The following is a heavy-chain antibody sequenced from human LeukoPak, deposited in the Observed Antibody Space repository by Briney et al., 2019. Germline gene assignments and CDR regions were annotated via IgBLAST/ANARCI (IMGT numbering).Heavy chain of an antibody. Sequence: SVKVSCKASGGTFSSYAISWVRQAPGQGLEWMGGIIPIFGTANYAQKFQGRVTITTDESTSTAYMELSSLKSEDTAVYYCARLGTGTTWNYFDYWGQGTLVTVSS. CDR2: IIPIFGTA. CDR3: ARLGTGTTWNYFDY. V-gene: IGHV1-69*05. J-gene: IGHJ4*02. CDR1: GGTFSSYA. D-gene: IGHD1-1*01.